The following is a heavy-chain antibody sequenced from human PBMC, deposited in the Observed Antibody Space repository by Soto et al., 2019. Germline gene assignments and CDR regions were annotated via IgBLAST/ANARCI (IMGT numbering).Heavy chain of an antibody. CDR3: ARTARDFYGLDV. V-gene: IGHV3-13*05. J-gene: IGHJ6*02. Sequence: EVQLVESGGGLVQPGGSLRLSCEASGFTFRNYDMHWVRQGTGKGLEWVSGISAAGDPDYADSVGGRFTISRENAQNSFFLQMNSLRVGDPAVYYCARTARDFYGLDVWGQGTTVIVSS. CDR2: ISAAGDP. CDR1: GFTFRNYD. D-gene: IGHD2-21*02.